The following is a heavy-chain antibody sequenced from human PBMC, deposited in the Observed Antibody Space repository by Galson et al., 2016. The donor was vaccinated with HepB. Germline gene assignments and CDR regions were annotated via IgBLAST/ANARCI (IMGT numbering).Heavy chain of an antibody. Sequence: SLRLSCAVSGLDFRRYWMHWVRQTPGKGLVWVSRINADGTATGYADSVKGRFTISRDDAKNTLYLQMNSLRTEDTALYYCARVLRRGVNIFDCWGQGTLVTVSS. J-gene: IGHJ4*02. CDR2: INADGTAT. CDR3: ARVLRRGVNIFDC. CDR1: GLDFRRYW. D-gene: IGHD3-10*01. V-gene: IGHV3-74*01.